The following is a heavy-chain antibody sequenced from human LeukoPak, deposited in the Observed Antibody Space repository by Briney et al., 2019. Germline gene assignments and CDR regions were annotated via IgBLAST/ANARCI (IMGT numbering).Heavy chain of an antibody. J-gene: IGHJ4*02. CDR1: GFTFSSYS. CDR2: ISSSSSTI. D-gene: IGHD3-22*01. Sequence: GGSLRLSCAASGFTFSSYSMNWVRQAPGKGLEWVAYISSSSSTIYYADSVKGRFTISRDNAKNSLYLQMNSLRAEDTAVYHCAREPVYYDSSGFDYWGRGTLVTVSS. V-gene: IGHV3-48*01. CDR3: AREPVYYDSSGFDY.